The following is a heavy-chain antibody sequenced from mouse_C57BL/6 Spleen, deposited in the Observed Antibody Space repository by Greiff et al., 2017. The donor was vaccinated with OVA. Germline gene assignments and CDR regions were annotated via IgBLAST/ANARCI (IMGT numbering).Heavy chain of an antibody. CDR2: IDPSDSYT. CDR1: GYTFTSYW. Sequence: QVQLQQPGAELVKPGASVKLSCKASGYTFTSYWMQWVKQRPGQGLEWIGEIDPSDSYTNYNQKFKGKATLTVDTSSSTAYMQLSSLTSEDSAVYYCARRNYAHLPFAYWGQGTLVTVSA. CDR3: ARRNYAHLPFAY. J-gene: IGHJ3*01. D-gene: IGHD1-1*02. V-gene: IGHV1-50*01.